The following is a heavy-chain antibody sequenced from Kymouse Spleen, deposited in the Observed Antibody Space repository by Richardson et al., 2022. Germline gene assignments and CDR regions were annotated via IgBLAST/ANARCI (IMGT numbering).Heavy chain of an antibody. CDR2: INAGNGNT. Sequence: QVQLVQSGAEVKKPGASVKVSCKASGYTFTSYAMHWVRQAPGQRLEWMGWINAGNGNTKYSQKFQGRVTITRDTSASTAYMELSSLRSEDTAVYYCARPSLRYFDWLFPGFDPWGQGTLVTVSS. CDR1: GYTFTSYA. V-gene: IGHV1-3*01. J-gene: IGHJ5*02. D-gene: IGHD3-9*01. CDR3: ARPSLRYFDWLFPGFDP.